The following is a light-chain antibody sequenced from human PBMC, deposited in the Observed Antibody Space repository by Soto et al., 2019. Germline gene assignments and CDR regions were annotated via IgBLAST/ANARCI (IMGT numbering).Light chain of an antibody. CDR2: GAS. Sequence: EIVLTQSPGTLSLSPGERATLSCRSSQSVSSSYLAWYQQKPGQAPRLLISGASSRATGIPDRFTGSGSGTDLTLTISRLEPEDFAVYYCQQYGSSPRTFGQGTKVDIK. J-gene: IGKJ1*01. CDR3: QQYGSSPRT. V-gene: IGKV3-20*01. CDR1: QSVSSSY.